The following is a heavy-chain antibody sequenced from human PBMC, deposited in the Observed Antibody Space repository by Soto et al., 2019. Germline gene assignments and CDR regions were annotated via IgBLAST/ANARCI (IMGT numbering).Heavy chain of an antibody. CDR1: GFNFPDHA. J-gene: IGHJ4*02. Sequence: GGSLRLSCSASGFNFPDHALSWFRQAPGKGPEWVALISGTTYGGTTEYAASVRGRFIVSREDAKRIAYLQMNSLKIEDTAVYYCSGHGGYSAPWGPGTLVTVSS. V-gene: IGHV3-49*03. D-gene: IGHD3-16*01. CDR3: SGHGGYSAP. CDR2: ISGTTYGGTT.